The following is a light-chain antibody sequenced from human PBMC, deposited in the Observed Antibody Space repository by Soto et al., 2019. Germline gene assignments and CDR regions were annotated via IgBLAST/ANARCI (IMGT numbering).Light chain of an antibody. CDR1: SSDVGRYDY. CDR3: SSYTRSNTLM. Sequence: QSALTQPASVSGSPGQSITISCTGTSSDVGRYDYVSWYQQHPGKAPKLIIYEVTHRPSGVSHRFSGSKSGNTASLTISGLQAQDEAEYFCSSYTRSNTLMFGGGTKLTVL. J-gene: IGLJ3*02. V-gene: IGLV2-14*01. CDR2: EVT.